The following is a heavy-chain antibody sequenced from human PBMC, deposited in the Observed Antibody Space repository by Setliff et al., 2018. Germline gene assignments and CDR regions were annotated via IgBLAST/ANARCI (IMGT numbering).Heavy chain of an antibody. J-gene: IGHJ4*02. V-gene: IGHV4-39*07. CDR1: GVSFSSTTFY. CDR3: ARDPGVHSGTWCLDS. CDR2: VSFFGSA. D-gene: IGHD2-8*01. Sequence: LSLTCNVSGVSFSSTTFYWAWIRQSPGKGLEWIGSVSFFGSAYYNPSLQSRGAISLDTSRNQFSLELSSVTAADTAAYYCARDPGVHSGTWCLDSWGQGTQVTVSS.